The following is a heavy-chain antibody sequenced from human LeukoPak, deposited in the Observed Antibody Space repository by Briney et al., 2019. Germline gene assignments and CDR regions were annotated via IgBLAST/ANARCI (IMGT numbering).Heavy chain of an antibody. CDR3: ARDYPHYDSSSRFDY. CDR1: GFAFSSYS. D-gene: IGHD3-22*01. V-gene: IGHV3-30-3*01. J-gene: IGHJ4*02. CDR2: ISYDGSNK. Sequence: PGGSLRLSCAASGFAFSSYSMHWVRQAPGKGLEWVTFISYDGSNKYYADSVKGRFSISRDNSKNTLYLQMNSLRPEDTAVYYCARDYPHYDSSSRFDYWGQGTLITVSS.